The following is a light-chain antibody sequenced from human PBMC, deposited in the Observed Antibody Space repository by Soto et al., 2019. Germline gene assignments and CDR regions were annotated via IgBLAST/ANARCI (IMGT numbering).Light chain of an antibody. J-gene: IGKJ1*01. Sequence: DIQMTQSPSTLSASVGDRVTITCRASQTISSWLAWYQQKPGKAPKLLIYKASSLESGVPSRFSGSGSGTEFTLTISSLQPDDFANYYCQQYNDYSTFGQGTKVEIK. CDR3: QQYNDYST. CDR1: QTISSW. CDR2: KAS. V-gene: IGKV1-5*03.